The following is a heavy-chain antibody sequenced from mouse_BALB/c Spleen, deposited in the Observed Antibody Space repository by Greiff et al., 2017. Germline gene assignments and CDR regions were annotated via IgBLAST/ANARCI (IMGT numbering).Heavy chain of an antibody. CDR1: GFTFSDYY. V-gene: IGHV5-4*02. D-gene: IGHD1-1*01. Sequence: EVHLVESGGGLVKPGGSLKLSCAASGFTFSDYYMYWVRQTPEKRLEWVATISDGGSYTYYPDSVKGRFTISRDNAKNNLYLQMSSLKSEDTAMYYCARDLRYAMDYWGQGTSVTVSS. CDR2: ISDGGSYT. CDR3: ARDLRYAMDY. J-gene: IGHJ4*01.